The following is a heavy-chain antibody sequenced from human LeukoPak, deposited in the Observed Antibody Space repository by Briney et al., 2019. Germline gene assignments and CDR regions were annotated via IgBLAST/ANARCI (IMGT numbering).Heavy chain of an antibody. Sequence: PGGSLRLSCAASGFTFSSCEMNWVRQAPGKGLEWVSYISISGTAIYYADSVKGRFTISRDSAKNSLYLEMNSLRAEDTAVYYCARGVQYLNYFDYWGQGTLVTVSS. V-gene: IGHV3-48*03. J-gene: IGHJ4*02. CDR3: ARGVQYLNYFDY. D-gene: IGHD3-10*01. CDR1: GFTFSSCE. CDR2: ISISGTAI.